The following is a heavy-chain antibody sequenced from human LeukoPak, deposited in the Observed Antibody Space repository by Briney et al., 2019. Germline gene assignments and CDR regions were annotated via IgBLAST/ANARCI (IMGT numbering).Heavy chain of an antibody. J-gene: IGHJ4*02. D-gene: IGHD6-6*01. CDR3: ARGPQYSS. CDR1: GGSVSSGSYY. CDR2: IYYSGST. Sequence: SETLSLTCTVSGGSVSSGSYYWSWIRQPPGKGLEWIGYIYYSGSTNYNPSLKSRVTISVDTSKNQFSLKLSSVTAADTAVYYCARGPQYSSWGQGTLVTVSS. V-gene: IGHV4-61*01.